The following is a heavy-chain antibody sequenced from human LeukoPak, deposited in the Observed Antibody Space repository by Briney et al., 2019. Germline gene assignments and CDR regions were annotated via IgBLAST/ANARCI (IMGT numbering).Heavy chain of an antibody. V-gene: IGHV3-7*01. CDR3: ARGNNGRFDY. CDR1: GFSFSDYW. CDR2: IKPDGSEE. Sequence: GGSLRLSCAASGFSFSDYWINWVRQAPGKGLEWVANIKPDGSEEYYVDSVKGRFAISRDNAQSSVYLRVNNLRAEDTAVYYCARGNNGRFDYWGQGTLVTVSS. J-gene: IGHJ4*02. D-gene: IGHD1/OR15-1a*01.